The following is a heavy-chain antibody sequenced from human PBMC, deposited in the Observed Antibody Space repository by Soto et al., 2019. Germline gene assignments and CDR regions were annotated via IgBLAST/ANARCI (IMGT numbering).Heavy chain of an antibody. D-gene: IGHD3-9*01. CDR3: EKVKYDILTGYPIEY. Sequence: XVFLSLSFAASGFTFSSYGMHWVRQAPGKGLEWVAVISYDGSNKYYADSVKGRFTISRDNSKNTLYLQMNSLRAEDTAVYYCEKVKYDILTGYPIEYWGQGTLVTVSS. V-gene: IGHV3-30*18. CDR1: GFTFSSYG. J-gene: IGHJ4*02. CDR2: ISYDGSNK.